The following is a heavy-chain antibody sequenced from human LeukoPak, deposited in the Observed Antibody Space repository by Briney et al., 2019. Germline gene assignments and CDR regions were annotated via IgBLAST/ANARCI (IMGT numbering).Heavy chain of an antibody. Sequence: GGSLRLPCAVSGFTFSNYWMTWVRQAPGKGLEWVANIKEDGSEIFYVDSVKGRFTISRDNARNSLYLQMNSLRAEDTAVYYCTRTPDGVDYWGQGTLVTVSS. V-gene: IGHV3-7*01. J-gene: IGHJ4*02. CDR2: IKEDGSEI. CDR3: TRTPDGVDY. D-gene: IGHD3-10*01. CDR1: GFTFSNYW.